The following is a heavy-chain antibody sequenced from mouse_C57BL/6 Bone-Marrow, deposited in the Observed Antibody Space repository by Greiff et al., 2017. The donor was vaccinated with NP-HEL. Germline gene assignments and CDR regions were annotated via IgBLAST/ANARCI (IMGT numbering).Heavy chain of an antibody. CDR1: GYTFTSYW. CDR3: ARDCYGSSYPYYFDY. D-gene: IGHD1-1*01. V-gene: IGHV1-52*01. J-gene: IGHJ2*01. Sequence: VQLQQPGAELVRPGSSVKLSCKASGYTFTSYWMHWVKQRPIQGLEWIGNIDPSDSETHYNQKFKDKATLTVDKSSSTAYMQLSSLTSEDSAVYYYARDCYGSSYPYYFDYWGQGTTLTVSS. CDR2: IDPSDSET.